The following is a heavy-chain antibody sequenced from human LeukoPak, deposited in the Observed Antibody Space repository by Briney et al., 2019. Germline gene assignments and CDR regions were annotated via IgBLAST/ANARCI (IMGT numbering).Heavy chain of an antibody. V-gene: IGHV3-9*01. CDR3: AKDFRPYRSSTSCFDP. CDR2: ISWNSGSI. D-gene: IGHD2-2*01. Sequence: GGSLRLSCAASGFTFDDYAMHWVRQAPGKGLEWVSGISWNSGSIDYADSVMGRFTISRDNAKNSLYLQMNSLRAEDTALYYCAKDFRPYRSSTSCFDPWGQGTLVTVSS. J-gene: IGHJ5*02. CDR1: GFTFDDYA.